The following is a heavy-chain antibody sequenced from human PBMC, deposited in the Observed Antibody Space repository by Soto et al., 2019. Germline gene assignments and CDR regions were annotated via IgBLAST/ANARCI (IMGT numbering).Heavy chain of an antibody. Sequence: GGSLRLSCAASGFTFSSYSMNWVRQAPGKGLEWVSSISSSSSYIYYADSVKGRFTISRDNAKNSLCLQMNSLRAEDTAVYYCARDNCIATNCAYQTGYHYYVLDVWGQGTSVTVSS. V-gene: IGHV3-21*01. J-gene: IGHJ6*02. D-gene: IGHD2-2*01. CDR2: ISSSSSYI. CDR1: GFTFSSYS. CDR3: ARDNCIATNCAYQTGYHYYVLDV.